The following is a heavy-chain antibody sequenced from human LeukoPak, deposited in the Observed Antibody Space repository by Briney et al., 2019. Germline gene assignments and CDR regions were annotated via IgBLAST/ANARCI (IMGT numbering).Heavy chain of an antibody. CDR1: GGSVSSSNYY. V-gene: IGHV4-61*01. CDR3: ARVSVAGTGPDY. Sequence: SETLSLTCTVSGGSVSSSNYYWSWIRQPPGKGLEWVGFSSYNVHSDYNPSLKSRVTISVDTSKNQFSLRLSSVTAADTAIYYCARVSVAGTGPDYWGQGTQVTVSS. CDR2: SSYNVHS. J-gene: IGHJ4*02. D-gene: IGHD6-13*01.